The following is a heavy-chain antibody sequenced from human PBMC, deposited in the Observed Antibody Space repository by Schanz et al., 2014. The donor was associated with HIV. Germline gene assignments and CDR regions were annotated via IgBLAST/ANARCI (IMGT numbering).Heavy chain of an antibody. CDR3: ARARQLALKQGWGIYYYYYYYGMGV. V-gene: IGHV3-7*01. Sequence: EVQLVESGGGLVQPGGSLRLSCAVSGFTLSSYWMNWVRQAPGKGLEWVANIKQDGSEKHYVDSVKGRFTISRDNAQIPLYLQMNSLKAEYTAVYYCARARQLALKQGWGIYYYYYYYGMGVWGQGTAVTVSS. CDR2: IKQDGSEK. CDR1: GFTLSSYW. J-gene: IGHJ6*02. D-gene: IGHD3-16*01.